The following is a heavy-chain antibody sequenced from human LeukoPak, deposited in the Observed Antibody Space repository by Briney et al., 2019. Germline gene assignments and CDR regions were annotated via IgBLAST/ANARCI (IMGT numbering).Heavy chain of an antibody. CDR1: VGSVSSGSYY. V-gene: IGHV4-61*01. Sequence: SETLSLTCTVSVGSVSSGSYYWSWIRQPPGKGLEWIGYIYYSGSTNYNPSLKSRVTISVDTSKNQFSLKLSSVTAADTAVYYCARADYSNYGDAFDIWGQGTMVTVSS. CDR2: IYYSGST. J-gene: IGHJ3*02. CDR3: ARADYSNYGDAFDI. D-gene: IGHD4-11*01.